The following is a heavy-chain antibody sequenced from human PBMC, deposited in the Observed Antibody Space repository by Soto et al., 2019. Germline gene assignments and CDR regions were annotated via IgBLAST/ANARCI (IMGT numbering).Heavy chain of an antibody. CDR2: IDNGGTT. V-gene: IGHV3-23*01. CDR1: GFSFSAHD. D-gene: IGHD6-19*01. Sequence: LRLSCAVSGFSFSAHDMTWVRQAPGKGLEWVSTIDNGGTTFYADSVKGRFTISRDNSKNTLYLQMNGLRVEDTAVYYCARERVGGHHWFDPWGQGALVTVSS. CDR3: ARERVGGHHWFDP. J-gene: IGHJ5*01.